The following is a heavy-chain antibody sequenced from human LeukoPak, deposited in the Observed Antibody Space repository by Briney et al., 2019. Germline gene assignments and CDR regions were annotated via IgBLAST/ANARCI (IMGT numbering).Heavy chain of an antibody. V-gene: IGHV1-8*01. CDR3: ARMNWLTTNNPNWFDP. J-gene: IGHJ5*02. Sequence: ASVTVSFKSSAYTFTIYDINWVRQANGQGLGWMGWMKPNSGDTDYAQKFQGRVTMTRDTSIHTAYMELSSLTSEDTAVYYCARMNWLTTNNPNWFDPWGQGTLVTVSS. CDR2: MKPNSGDT. D-gene: IGHD4-11*01. CDR1: AYTFTIYD.